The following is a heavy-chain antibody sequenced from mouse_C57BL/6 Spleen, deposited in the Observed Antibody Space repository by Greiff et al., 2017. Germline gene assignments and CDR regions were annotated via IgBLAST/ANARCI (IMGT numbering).Heavy chain of an antibody. V-gene: IGHV1-82*01. CDR2: IYPGDGDT. CDR1: GYAFSSSW. Sequence: VQLQQSGPELVKPGASVKISCKASGYAFSSSWMNWVKQRPGKGLEWIGRIYPGDGDTNYNGKFKGKATLTADKSSSTAYMQLSSLTSEDSAVYICAHSSPFAYWGQGTLVTVSA. D-gene: IGHD1-1*01. J-gene: IGHJ3*01. CDR3: AHSSPFAY.